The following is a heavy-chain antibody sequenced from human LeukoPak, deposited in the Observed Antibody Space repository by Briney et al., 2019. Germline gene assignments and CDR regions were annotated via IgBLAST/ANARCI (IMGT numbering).Heavy chain of an antibody. CDR3: ARDPRYQLLGDAFDI. CDR1: GFTFTSYW. J-gene: IGHJ3*02. CDR2: INSGGSSS. D-gene: IGHD2-2*01. Sequence: GGSLRLSCAASGFTFTSYWMHWVRHAPGKGLVWVSRINSGGSSSSYADSVKGRFTTSRDNAKNTLYLQMNSLRAEDTAVYYCARDPRYQLLGDAFDIWGQGIMVTVSS. V-gene: IGHV3-74*01.